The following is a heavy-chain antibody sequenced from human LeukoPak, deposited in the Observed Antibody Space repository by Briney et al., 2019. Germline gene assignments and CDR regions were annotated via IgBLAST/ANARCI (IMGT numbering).Heavy chain of an antibody. V-gene: IGHV1-46*01. CDR1: GYTFTSYF. D-gene: IGHD2-2*01. J-gene: IGHJ4*02. CDR2: INPSTSGT. CDR3: ARDQHYQLPFDY. Sequence: ASVKVSCKASGYTFTSYFVHWVRQAPGQGLEWMGMINPSTSGTSYAQKFQGRVTMTRDTSTSTVYMELTSLRSEDTAVYYCARDQHYQLPFDYWGQGTLVTVSS.